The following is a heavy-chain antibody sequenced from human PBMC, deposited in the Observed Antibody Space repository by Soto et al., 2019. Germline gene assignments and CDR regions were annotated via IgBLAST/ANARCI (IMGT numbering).Heavy chain of an antibody. CDR3: ARLMITFGGVITAHFDY. J-gene: IGHJ4*02. Sequence: SETLSLTCTVSGGSISSSSYYWGWIRQPPGKGLEWIGSIYYSGSTYYNPSLKSRVTISVDTSKNQFSLKLSSVTAADTAVYYCARLMITFGGVITAHFDYWGQGTLVTVSS. CDR1: GGSISSSSYY. CDR2: IYYSGST. V-gene: IGHV4-39*01. D-gene: IGHD3-16*01.